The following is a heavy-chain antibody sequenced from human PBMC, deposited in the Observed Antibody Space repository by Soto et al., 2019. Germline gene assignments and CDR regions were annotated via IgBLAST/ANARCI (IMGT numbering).Heavy chain of an antibody. CDR3: AAEQLVQSFQL. V-gene: IGHV4-34*01. D-gene: IGHD6-6*01. J-gene: IGHJ1*01. CDR1: GGSFSGYY. Sequence: PSETLSLTCAVYGGSFSGYYWSWIRQPPGKGLEWIGEINHSGSTNYNPSLKSRVTISVDTSKNQFSLKLSSVTAADTAVYYCAAEQLVQSFQLWGQGTLVTVSS. CDR2: INHSGST.